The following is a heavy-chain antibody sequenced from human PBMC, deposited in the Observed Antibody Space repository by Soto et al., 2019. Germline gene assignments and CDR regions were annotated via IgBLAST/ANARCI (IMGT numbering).Heavy chain of an antibody. D-gene: IGHD6-13*01. J-gene: IGHJ4*02. CDR3: ARGRYSSRLRAKNQKLDY. CDR2: INHSGST. V-gene: IGHV4-34*01. CDR1: DGSCSGYY. Sequence: SETLSLSCAVYDGSCSGYYWSCILKPPGKGLEWIGEINHSGSTNYNPSLKSRVTISVDTSKNQFSLKLSSVTAADTAVYYCARGRYSSRLRAKNQKLDYWGQGTLVTVSS.